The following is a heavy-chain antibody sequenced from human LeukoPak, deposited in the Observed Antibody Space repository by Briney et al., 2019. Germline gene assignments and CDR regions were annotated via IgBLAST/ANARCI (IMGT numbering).Heavy chain of an antibody. J-gene: IGHJ4*02. CDR2: ISSSGSTI. D-gene: IGHD3-10*01. Sequence: GGSLRLSCAASGFTFSSYEMNWVRQAPGKGLEWASYISSSGSTIYYADSVKGRFTISRDNAKNSLYLQMNSLRAEDTAVYYCAREIRGFFDYWGQGTLVTVSS. CDR3: AREIRGFFDY. CDR1: GFTFSSYE. V-gene: IGHV3-48*03.